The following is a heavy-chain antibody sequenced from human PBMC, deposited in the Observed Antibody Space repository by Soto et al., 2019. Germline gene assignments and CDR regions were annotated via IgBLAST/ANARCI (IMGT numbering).Heavy chain of an antibody. V-gene: IGHV4-31*03. CDR1: GGSISSGGYY. CDR3: ARMLAYYYDSSGYSDAFDI. J-gene: IGHJ3*02. CDR2: IYYSGST. Sequence: SETLSLTCTVSGGSISSGGYYWSWIRQHPGKGLEWIGYIYYSGSTYYNPSLKSRVTISVDTSKNQFSLKLSSVTAADAAVYYCARMLAYYYDSSGYSDAFDIWGQGTMVTVSS. D-gene: IGHD3-22*01.